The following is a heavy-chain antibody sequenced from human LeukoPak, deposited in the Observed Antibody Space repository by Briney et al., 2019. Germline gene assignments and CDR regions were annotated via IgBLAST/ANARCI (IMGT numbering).Heavy chain of an antibody. J-gene: IGHJ4*02. CDR3: AKVEMSSVQAPFDY. Sequence: GGSLRLSCAASGFILSSYVMSWVRQAPGKGLEWVSSVSGNGGSTYYADSLKGRFTISRDNSKNTLFLQVNSLRVEDTAVYYCAKVEMSSVQAPFDYWGQGTLVTVSS. CDR1: GFILSSYV. CDR2: VSGNGGST. D-gene: IGHD5-24*01. V-gene: IGHV3-23*01.